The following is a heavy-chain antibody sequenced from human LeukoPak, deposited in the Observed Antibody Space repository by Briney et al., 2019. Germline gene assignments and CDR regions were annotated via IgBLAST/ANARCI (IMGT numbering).Heavy chain of an antibody. Sequence: SVKVSCKASGGTFSSYAISWVRQAPGQGLEWMGGIIPIFGTANYAQKFQGRVTITTDESTSTAYMELSSLRSEDTAVYYCARDDGIAARYFDYWGQGTLVTVSS. CDR2: IIPIFGTA. CDR3: ARDDGIAARYFDY. J-gene: IGHJ4*02. CDR1: GGTFSSYA. D-gene: IGHD6-6*01. V-gene: IGHV1-69*05.